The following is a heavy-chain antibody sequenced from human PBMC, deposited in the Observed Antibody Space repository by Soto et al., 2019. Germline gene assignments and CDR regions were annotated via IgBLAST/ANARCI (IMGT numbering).Heavy chain of an antibody. Sequence: ASVKVSCKASGDTFSSYAISWVRQAPGQGREWMGGIIPIFGTANYAQKFQGRVTITADESTSTAYMELSSLRSEDTAVYYCARGDIVVVPAAWNYYGMDVWGQGTTVTVSS. J-gene: IGHJ6*02. CDR2: IIPIFGTA. CDR1: GDTFSSYA. CDR3: ARGDIVVVPAAWNYYGMDV. D-gene: IGHD2-2*01. V-gene: IGHV1-69*13.